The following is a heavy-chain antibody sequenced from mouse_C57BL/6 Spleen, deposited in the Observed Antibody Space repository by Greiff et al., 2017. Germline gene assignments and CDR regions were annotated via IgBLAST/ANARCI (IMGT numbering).Heavy chain of an antibody. V-gene: IGHV1-82*01. CDR1: GYAFSSSW. J-gene: IGHJ4*01. D-gene: IGHD1-1*01. Sequence: VQLQQSGPELVKPGASVKISCKASGYAFSSSWMNWVKQRPGKGLEWIGRIYPGDGDTNYNGKFKGKATLTADKSSSTAYMQLSSLTSEDSAVYFCARGVHYYGSSCAMDYWGQGTSVTVSS. CDR3: ARGVHYYGSSCAMDY. CDR2: IYPGDGDT.